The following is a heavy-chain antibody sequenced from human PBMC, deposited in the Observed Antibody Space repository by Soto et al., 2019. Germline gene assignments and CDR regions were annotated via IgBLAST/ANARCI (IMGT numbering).Heavy chain of an antibody. CDR1: GYTFTSYA. D-gene: IGHD3-3*01. Sequence: ASVKVSCKASGYTFTSYAMHWVRQAPGQRLEWMGWINAGNGNTKYSQKFQGRVTITRDTSASTAYMELSSLRSEDTAVYYCARDTPEIYDFWSGNASDTVYYYSYYMDVWGKGTTVTVSS. V-gene: IGHV1-3*01. CDR3: ARDTPEIYDFWSGNASDTVYYYSYYMDV. CDR2: INAGNGNT. J-gene: IGHJ6*03.